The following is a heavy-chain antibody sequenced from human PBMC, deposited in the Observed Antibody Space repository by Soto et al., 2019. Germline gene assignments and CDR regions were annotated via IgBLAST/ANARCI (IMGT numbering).Heavy chain of an antibody. CDR2: IIPIIGVT. CDR1: GDTFNSYV. CDR3: ARESLGAKGADH. D-gene: IGHD3-16*01. V-gene: IGHV1-69*17. J-gene: IGHJ4*02. Sequence: QVQLVQSGAEVKRPGSSVKVSCESSGDTFNSYVISWVRQAPGQGLEWMGGIIPIIGVTHYAQKFQGRVTTIALSSTGTPYMELTNLGFEDTALYYCARESLGAKGADHWGQGTLVTVSS.